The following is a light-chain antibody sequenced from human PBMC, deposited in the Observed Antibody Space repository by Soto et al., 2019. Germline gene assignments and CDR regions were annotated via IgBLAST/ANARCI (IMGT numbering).Light chain of an antibody. V-gene: IGKV1-5*03. Sequence: DIQMTQSASTMSASVGDRFPSTGLASQSISDWLAWYQQKPGRATKLLIYKASTLKSGVTSRFSGSGSGTEFTLTISSLQPDDFATYYCQPYNSYSEAVGPVTKVEIK. CDR2: KAS. CDR1: QSISDW. CDR3: QPYNSYSEA. J-gene: IGKJ1*01.